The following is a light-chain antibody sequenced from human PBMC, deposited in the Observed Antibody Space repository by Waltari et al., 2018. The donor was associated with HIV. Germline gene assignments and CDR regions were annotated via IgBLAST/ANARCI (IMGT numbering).Light chain of an antibody. V-gene: IGKV1-39*01. CDR1: QSISSY. J-gene: IGKJ1*01. CDR3: QHRFNWPRTT. CDR2: AAS. Sequence: DIQMTQSPSSLSASVGDRVTITCRASQSISSYLNWYQQKPGKAPKLLIYAASSLQSGVPSRFSGSGSGTDFTLTISSLEPEDFAVYYCQHRFNWPRTTFGQGTQVE.